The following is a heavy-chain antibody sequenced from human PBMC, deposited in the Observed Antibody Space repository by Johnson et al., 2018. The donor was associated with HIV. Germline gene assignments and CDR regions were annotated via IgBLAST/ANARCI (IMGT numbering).Heavy chain of an antibody. CDR2: ISYDGSYK. CDR1: GFTFSNYG. V-gene: IGHV3-30*18. J-gene: IGHJ3*02. D-gene: IGHD6-6*01. Sequence: QVQLVESGGGLVQPGGSLRLSCAASGFTFSNYGMHWVRQAPGKGLECVAFISYDGSYKHYADSVKGRFTISRDNSKNTLYLQMNSLRAEETAVYYWAKKGGVYSSSHDAFDIWGQGTMVTVSS. CDR3: AKKGGVYSSSHDAFDI.